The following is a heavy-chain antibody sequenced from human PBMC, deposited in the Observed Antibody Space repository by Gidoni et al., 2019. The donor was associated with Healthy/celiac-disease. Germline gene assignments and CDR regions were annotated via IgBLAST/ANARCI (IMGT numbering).Heavy chain of an antibody. CDR1: GFTFSSYA. J-gene: IGHJ3*02. V-gene: IGHV3-23*04. Sequence: EVQLVESGGGLVQPGGSLRLSCAASGFTFSSYAMSWVRQAPGKGLEWVSAISGSGGSTYYADSVKGRFTISRDNSKNTLYLQMNSLRAEDTAVYYCAKDETYRYSGSGAFDIWGQGTMVTVSS. D-gene: IGHD1-26*01. CDR2: ISGSGGST. CDR3: AKDETYRYSGSGAFDI.